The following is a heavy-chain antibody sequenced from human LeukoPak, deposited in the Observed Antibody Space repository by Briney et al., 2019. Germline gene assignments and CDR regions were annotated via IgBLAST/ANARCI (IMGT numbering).Heavy chain of an antibody. CDR3: LREGYGRCGSYLDY. D-gene: IGHD2-15*01. Sequence: GASVKLSCKASVSTFTSYAISWVRQAPGQGREWMGGILPIFGTVNYAQKFQGRVATTSVESTSTAYMQMSSLGSEETAAYYSLREGYGRCGSYLDYWGQGTLVTVSS. V-gene: IGHV1-69*01. J-gene: IGHJ4*02. CDR2: ILPIFGTV. CDR1: VSTFTSYA.